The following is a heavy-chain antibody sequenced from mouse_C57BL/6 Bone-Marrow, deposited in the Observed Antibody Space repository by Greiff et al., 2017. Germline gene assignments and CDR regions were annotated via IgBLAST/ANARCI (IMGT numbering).Heavy chain of an antibody. Sequence: QVQLQQPGAELVRPGSSVKLSCKASGYTFTSYWMDWVKQRPGQGLEWIGNIYPSDSETHYNQKFKDKATLTVDKYSTTPYMLLSSLTSKDSAVYYCASGTIPYYFDFWGQGTTLTVSS. D-gene: IGHD2-12*01. V-gene: IGHV1-61*01. J-gene: IGHJ2*01. CDR1: GYTFTSYW. CDR3: ASGTIPYYFDF. CDR2: IYPSDSET.